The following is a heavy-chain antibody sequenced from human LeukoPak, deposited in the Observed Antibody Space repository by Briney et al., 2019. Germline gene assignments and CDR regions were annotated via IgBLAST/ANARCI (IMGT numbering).Heavy chain of an antibody. V-gene: IGHV4-39*07. J-gene: IGHJ4*02. Sequence: PSETLSLTCTVSGGSISSSSYYWGWIRQPPGKGLEWIGSIYYSGSTYYNPSLKSRVTISVDTSKNQFSLKLSSVTAADTAVYYCARDGWEAVAGLGTFDYWGQGTLVTVSS. CDR3: ARDGWEAVAGLGTFDY. D-gene: IGHD6-19*01. CDR2: IYYSGST. CDR1: GGSISSSSYY.